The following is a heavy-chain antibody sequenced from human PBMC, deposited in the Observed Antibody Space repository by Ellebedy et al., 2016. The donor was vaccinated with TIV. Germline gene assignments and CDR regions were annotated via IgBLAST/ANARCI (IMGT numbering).Heavy chain of an antibody. CDR2: VYYTGKT. CDR1: GGSLIIGGYY. V-gene: IGHV4-31*03. CDR3: ARDLTSNTNCFDP. J-gene: IGHJ5*02. Sequence: LRLSCSVSGGSLIIGGYYWSWLRHLPGKGLEWIGYVYYTGKTFSNPSLKSRVSMSVDTSKNEFSLKLNSVTAADTAVYYCARDLTSNTNCFDPWGQGTLVTVSS. D-gene: IGHD3-16*01.